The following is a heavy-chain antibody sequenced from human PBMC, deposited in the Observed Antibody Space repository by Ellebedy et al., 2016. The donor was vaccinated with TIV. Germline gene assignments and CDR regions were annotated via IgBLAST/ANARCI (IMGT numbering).Heavy chain of an antibody. CDR2: IFYSGTT. Sequence: MPSETLSLTCTVSGGSISSSSFYWGWIRQPPGKGLEWIGNIFYSGTTYYSPSLKSRVTMSVDTSKNQFSLNLSSVTAADTAVYYCAGKGWLANWGQGTLVTVSS. D-gene: IGHD6-19*01. J-gene: IGHJ4*02. CDR3: AGKGWLAN. CDR1: GGSISSSSFY. V-gene: IGHV4-39*07.